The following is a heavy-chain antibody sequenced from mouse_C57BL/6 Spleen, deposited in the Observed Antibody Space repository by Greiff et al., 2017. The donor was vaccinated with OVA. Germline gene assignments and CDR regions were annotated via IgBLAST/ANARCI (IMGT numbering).Heavy chain of an antibody. J-gene: IGHJ4*01. CDR1: GFNITDYY. V-gene: IGHV14-2*01. Sequence: VQLQQSGAELVKPGASVKLSCTASGFNITDYYMHWVKQRPEQGLEWIGRIDPEDGGTNYAPKFQGKATITADTSSNTAYLQLSSLTSEDTAVYYCARYGYDDYAMDYWGQGTSVTVST. D-gene: IGHD2-2*01. CDR2: IDPEDGGT. CDR3: ARYGYDDYAMDY.